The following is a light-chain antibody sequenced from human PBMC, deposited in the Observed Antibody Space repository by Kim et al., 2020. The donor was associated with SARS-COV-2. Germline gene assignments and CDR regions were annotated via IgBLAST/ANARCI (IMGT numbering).Light chain of an antibody. Sequence: QPVTMSCTGSSSNIGAGYDVHWYQQLPGTAPKLLIYGNSNRPSGVPDRLSGSKSGTSASLAITGLQAEDEADYYCQSYDSSLSGVVFGGGTQLTVL. CDR1: SSNIGAGYD. J-gene: IGLJ2*01. CDR3: QSYDSSLSGVV. CDR2: GNS. V-gene: IGLV1-40*01.